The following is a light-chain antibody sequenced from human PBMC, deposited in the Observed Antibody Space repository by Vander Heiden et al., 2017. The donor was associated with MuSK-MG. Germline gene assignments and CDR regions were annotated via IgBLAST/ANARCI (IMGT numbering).Light chain of an antibody. CDR1: QSISSW. Sequence: IQMTQSPPTLSASVGDRVTITCRASQSISSWLDWYQQKPGKAPKLLIYGASSLESGVPPRFSGSGSGTEFTLTISSLQPEDFATYYCQHYNSYSPLYTFGQGTKVEIK. CDR2: GAS. J-gene: IGKJ2*01. V-gene: IGKV1-5*01. CDR3: QHYNSYSPLYT.